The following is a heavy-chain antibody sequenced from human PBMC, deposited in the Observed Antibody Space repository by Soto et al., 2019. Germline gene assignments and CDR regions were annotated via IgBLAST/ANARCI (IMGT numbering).Heavy chain of an antibody. CDR3: ARELRYCSSTSCYVFFDY. J-gene: IGHJ4*02. CDR2: IYHSGST. Sequence: SETLSLTCAVSGGSISSGGYSWSWIRQPPGKGLEWIGYIYHSGSTYYNPSLKSRVTISVDRSKNQFSLKLSSVTAADTAVYYCARELRYCSSTSCYVFFDYWGQGTLVTVSS. CDR1: GGSISSGGYS. V-gene: IGHV4-30-2*01. D-gene: IGHD2-2*01.